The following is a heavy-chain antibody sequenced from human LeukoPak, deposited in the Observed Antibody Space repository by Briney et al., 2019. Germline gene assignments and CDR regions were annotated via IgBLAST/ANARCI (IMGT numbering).Heavy chain of an antibody. CDR3: AKDMLVRGVTADAFDI. D-gene: IGHD3-10*01. Sequence: GGSLRLSCAASGFTLSSYGMHWVRQAPGKGLEWVAFIRYDGSNKYYADSVKGRFTISRDNSKNTLYLQMNSLRAEDTAVYYCAKDMLVRGVTADAFDIWGQGTMVTVSS. CDR2: IRYDGSNK. V-gene: IGHV3-30*02. CDR1: GFTLSSYG. J-gene: IGHJ3*02.